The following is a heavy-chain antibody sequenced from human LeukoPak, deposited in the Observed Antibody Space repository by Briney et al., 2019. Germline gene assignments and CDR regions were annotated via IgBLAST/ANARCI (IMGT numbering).Heavy chain of an antibody. CDR3: ARAPYGDLDY. Sequence: GGSLRLSCADSGFTFSSYGMSWVRQAPGKGLEWVTYISSSSSTIYYADSVKSRFTISRDNAKNSLYLQMNSLRAEDTAVYYCARAPYGDLDYWGQGTLVTVSS. CDR2: ISSSSSTI. D-gene: IGHD4-17*01. V-gene: IGHV3-48*01. CDR1: GFTFSSYG. J-gene: IGHJ4*02.